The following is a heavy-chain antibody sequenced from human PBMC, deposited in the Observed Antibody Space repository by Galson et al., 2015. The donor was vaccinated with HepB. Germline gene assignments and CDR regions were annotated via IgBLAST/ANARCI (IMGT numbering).Heavy chain of an antibody. D-gene: IGHD6-25*01. CDR1: GGSISGYY. CDR2: IYNAVTT. CDR3: ARLPGKTAVVAPLTFDI. Sequence: SETLSLTCTVSGGSISGYYWSWIRQPPGKRLEWVAYIYNAVTTNYNPSLKSRLSISLDTSRNQVFLKLDSVTAADTAIYYCARLPGKTAVVAPLTFDIWGQGTMVAVS. J-gene: IGHJ3*02. V-gene: IGHV4-59*08.